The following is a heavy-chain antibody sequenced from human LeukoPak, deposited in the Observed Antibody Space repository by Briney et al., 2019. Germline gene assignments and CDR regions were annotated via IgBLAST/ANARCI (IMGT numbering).Heavy chain of an antibody. Sequence: APVKVSCKVSGYTLTELSMHWVRQAPGKGLEWMGGFDPEDGETIYAQKFQGRVTMTEDTSTDTAYMELSSLRSEDTAVYYCATGNGYPSLFDYWGQGTLVTVSS. J-gene: IGHJ4*02. CDR2: FDPEDGET. CDR1: GYTLTELS. V-gene: IGHV1-24*01. CDR3: ATGNGYPSLFDY. D-gene: IGHD6-25*01.